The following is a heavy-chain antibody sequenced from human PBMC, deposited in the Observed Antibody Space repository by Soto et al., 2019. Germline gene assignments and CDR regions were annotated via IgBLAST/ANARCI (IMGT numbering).Heavy chain of an antibody. Sequence: GGSLRLSCAASGFTFSSYSMNWVRQAPGKGLEWVSYISSSSSTIYYADSVKGRFPISRDNAKNSLYLQMNSLRAEDTAVYYCASHLNGDYVWGFDYWGQGTLVTVSS. V-gene: IGHV3-48*01. D-gene: IGHD4-17*01. CDR3: ASHLNGDYVWGFDY. CDR2: ISSSSSTI. CDR1: GFTFSSYS. J-gene: IGHJ4*02.